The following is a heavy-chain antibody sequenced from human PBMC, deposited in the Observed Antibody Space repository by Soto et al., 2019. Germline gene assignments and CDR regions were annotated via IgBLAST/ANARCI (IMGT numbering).Heavy chain of an antibody. CDR1: GFTFSSYG. J-gene: IGHJ4*02. V-gene: IGHV3-30*18. CDR3: AKDSDGYNDY. D-gene: IGHD5-12*01. Sequence: GGSLRLSCAAFGFTFSSYGMHWVRQAPGKGLEWVAVISYDGSNKYYADSVKGRFTISRDNSKNTLYLQMNSLRAEDTAVYYCAKDSDGYNDYWGQGTLVTVSS. CDR2: ISYDGSNK.